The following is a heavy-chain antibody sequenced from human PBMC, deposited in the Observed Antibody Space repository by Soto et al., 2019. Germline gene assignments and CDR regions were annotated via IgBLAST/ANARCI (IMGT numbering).Heavy chain of an antibody. J-gene: IGHJ4*02. D-gene: IGHD3-16*01. CDR2: IYYSGST. CDR3: ARDPRGGYFDY. CDR1: GGSISSYY. Sequence: SETLSLTCTVSGGSISSYYWSWIRQPPGKGLEWIGYIYYSGSTNYNPSLKSRVTISVDTSKNQFSLKLSSVTAADTAVYYCARDPRGGYFDYWGQGTLVTVSS. V-gene: IGHV4-59*01.